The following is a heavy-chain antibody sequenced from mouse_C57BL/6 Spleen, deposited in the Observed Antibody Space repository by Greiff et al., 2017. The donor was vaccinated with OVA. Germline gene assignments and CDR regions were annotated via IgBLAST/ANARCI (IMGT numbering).Heavy chain of an antibody. CDR2: ISDGGSYT. V-gene: IGHV5-4*03. Sequence: EVKLVESGGGLVKPGGSLKLSCAASGFTFSSYAMSWVRQTPEKRLEWVATISDGGSYTYYPDNVKGRFTISRDNAKNNLYLQMSHLKSEDTAMYYCAREEDGYYRGFAYWGQGTLVTVSA. D-gene: IGHD2-3*01. CDR3: AREEDGYYRGFAY. CDR1: GFTFSSYA. J-gene: IGHJ3*01.